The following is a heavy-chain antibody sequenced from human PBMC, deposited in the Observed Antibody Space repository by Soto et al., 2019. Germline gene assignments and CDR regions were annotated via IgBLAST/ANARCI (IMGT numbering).Heavy chain of an antibody. D-gene: IGHD6-19*01. J-gene: IGHJ5*02. V-gene: IGHV3-30*18. Sequence: QVQLVESGGGVVLPGRSLRLSCAASGFTFSSYGMHWVRQAPGKGLEWVAVISYDGSNKYYADSVKGRFTISRDNSKNTLYLQMNSLRAEDTAVYYCAKDRDSSGWYLDWFDPWGQGTLVTVSS. CDR1: GFTFSSYG. CDR2: ISYDGSNK. CDR3: AKDRDSSGWYLDWFDP.